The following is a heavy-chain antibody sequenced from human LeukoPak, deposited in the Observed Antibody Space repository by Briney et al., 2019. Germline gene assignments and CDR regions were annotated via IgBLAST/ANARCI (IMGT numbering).Heavy chain of an antibody. CDR2: IIPIFGTA. CDR1: GGTFSSYA. D-gene: IGHD6-13*01. Sequence: SVTVSCKASGGTFSSYAISWVRQAPGQGLEWMGGIIPIFGTANYAQKFQGRVTITADESTSTAYMELSSLRSEDTAVYYCARASLTPGGQTSRTGYSSSWYTKAAYNWFDPWGQGTLVTVSS. V-gene: IGHV1-69*13. J-gene: IGHJ5*02. CDR3: ARASLTPGGQTSRTGYSSSWYTKAAYNWFDP.